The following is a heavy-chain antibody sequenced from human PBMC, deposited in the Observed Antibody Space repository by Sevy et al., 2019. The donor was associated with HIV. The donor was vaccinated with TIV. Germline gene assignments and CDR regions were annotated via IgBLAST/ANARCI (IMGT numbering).Heavy chain of an antibody. CDR2: INHSGST. V-gene: IGHV4-34*01. CDR3: ARARLGYCSSTSCYTPGNYYGMDV. D-gene: IGHD2-2*02. CDR1: GGSFSGYY. J-gene: IGHJ6*02. Sequence: SETLSLTCAVYGGSFSGYYWSWIRQPPGKGLEWIGEINHSGSTNYNPSLKSRVTISVDTSKNQFSLKLSYVTAADTAVYYCARARLGYCSSTSCYTPGNYYGMDVWGQGTTVTVSS.